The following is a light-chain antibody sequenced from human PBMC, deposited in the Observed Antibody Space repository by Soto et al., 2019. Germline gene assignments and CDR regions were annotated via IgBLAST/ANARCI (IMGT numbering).Light chain of an antibody. J-gene: IGKJ5*01. CDR1: QGISSY. V-gene: IGKV1-8*01. CDR3: QQSYTTPIT. CDR2: AAS. Sequence: AIRMTQSPSSLSASTGYRVTITCRASQGISSYLAWYQQKPGKAPKLRIYAASSLQSGVPSRFTGSGSGTDFTLTISSRQPEDFATYFCQQSYTTPITFGQGTRLEIK.